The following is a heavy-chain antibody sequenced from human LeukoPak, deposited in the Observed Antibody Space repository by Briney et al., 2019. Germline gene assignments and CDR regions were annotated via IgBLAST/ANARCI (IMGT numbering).Heavy chain of an antibody. CDR1: GFTFSSYA. D-gene: IGHD3-22*01. V-gene: IGHV3-23*01. Sequence: PGGSLRLSCAASGFTFSSYAMSWVRQAPGKGLEWVSAISGSGGSTYYADSVKGRFTISRDNSKNTLYLQMNSLRAEDTAVYYCVTEANDSSGYYWYYFDYWGQGTLVTVSS. CDR2: ISGSGGST. J-gene: IGHJ4*02. CDR3: VTEANDSSGYYWYYFDY.